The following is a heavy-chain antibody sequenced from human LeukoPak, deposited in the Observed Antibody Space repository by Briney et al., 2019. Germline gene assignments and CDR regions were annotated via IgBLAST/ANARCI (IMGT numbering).Heavy chain of an antibody. CDR3: ARDYPTIAAAGYDV. CDR2: IKQDGSEK. CDR1: GFTFSSYW. Sequence: GGSLRLSCAASGFTFSSYWMSWVRQAPGKGLEWVANIKQDGSEKYYVDSVKGRFTISRDNAKNSLYLQMNSLRAEDTAVYYCARDYPTIAAAGYDVWGQGTTVTVSS. J-gene: IGHJ6*02. V-gene: IGHV3-7*01. D-gene: IGHD6-13*01.